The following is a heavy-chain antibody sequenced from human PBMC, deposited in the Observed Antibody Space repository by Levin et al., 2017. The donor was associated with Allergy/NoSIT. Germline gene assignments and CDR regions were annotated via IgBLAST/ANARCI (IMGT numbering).Heavy chain of an antibody. J-gene: IGHJ6*03. D-gene: IGHD2-15*01. V-gene: IGHV3-21*01. CDR2: ITSRNYI. CDR1: GFTFSTYT. Sequence: PGGSLRLSCAASGFTFSTYTINWVRQAPGKGLEWVSSITSRNYIYYTDSVKGRFTISRDNAKNSLDLQMDSLIAEDTAVYYCARDVEGYCNGGNCFLGYMDVWGKGTTVTVSS. CDR3: ARDVEGYCNGGNCFLGYMDV.